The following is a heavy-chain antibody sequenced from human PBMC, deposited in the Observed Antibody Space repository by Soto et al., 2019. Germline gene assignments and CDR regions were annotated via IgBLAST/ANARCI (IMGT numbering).Heavy chain of an antibody. CDR2: INHSGST. V-gene: IGHV4-34*01. D-gene: IGHD6-19*01. Sequence: QVRLQQWGAGLWRPSETLSLTCAVYVGSFSGYYWTWIRQPPGKSLEWIGEINHSGSTNYNPSLKSRVTISVDTSKNQFSLKLTSLTAVDTAVYYCARAFGSGANWFDSWGQGTLVTVSS. CDR1: VGSFSGYY. CDR3: ARAFGSGANWFDS. J-gene: IGHJ5*01.